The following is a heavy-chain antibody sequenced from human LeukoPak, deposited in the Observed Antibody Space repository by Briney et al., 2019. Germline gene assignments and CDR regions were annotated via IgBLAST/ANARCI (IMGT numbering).Heavy chain of an antibody. CDR1: GFTFSSYG. Sequence: GGSLRLSCAASGFTFSSYGMHWVRQAPGKGLEWVAVISYDGSNKYYADSVKGRFTISRDNSKNTLYLQMNSLRAEDTAVYYCARAYNSGWYGDFDYWGQGTLVTVSS. J-gene: IGHJ4*02. CDR2: ISYDGSNK. CDR3: ARAYNSGWYGDFDY. D-gene: IGHD6-19*01. V-gene: IGHV3-30*03.